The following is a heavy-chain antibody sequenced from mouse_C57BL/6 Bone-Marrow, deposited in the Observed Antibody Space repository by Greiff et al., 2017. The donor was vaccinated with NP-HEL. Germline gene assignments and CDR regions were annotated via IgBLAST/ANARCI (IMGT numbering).Heavy chain of an antibody. J-gene: IGHJ2*01. D-gene: IGHD1-1*01. V-gene: IGHV1-64*01. Sequence: VQLQQPGAELVKPGASVKLSCKASGYTFTSYWMHWVKQRPGQGLEWIGMIHPNSGSTNYNEKFKSKATLTVDKSSSTAYMQLSSLTSEDSAVYYCARGDYGSSPYYFGYWGQGTTLTVSS. CDR3: ARGDYGSSPYYFGY. CDR2: IHPNSGST. CDR1: GYTFTSYW.